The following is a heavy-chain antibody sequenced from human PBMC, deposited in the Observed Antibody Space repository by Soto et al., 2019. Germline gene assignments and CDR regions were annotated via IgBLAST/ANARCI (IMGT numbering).Heavy chain of an antibody. Sequence: QVQLQESGPGLVKPSETLTLTSTVSGDPISYYYWSWIRRPPGKGLEWIGYVYYDGSTNYNPSLESRVTMSIDTSKNQFSLKLSSVIAADTAVYYCVSYDRQSGRYSLDYWGQGTLVTVSS. CDR2: VYYDGST. CDR1: GDPISYYY. J-gene: IGHJ4*02. CDR3: VSYDRQSGRYSLDY. V-gene: IGHV4-59*01. D-gene: IGHD3-10*01.